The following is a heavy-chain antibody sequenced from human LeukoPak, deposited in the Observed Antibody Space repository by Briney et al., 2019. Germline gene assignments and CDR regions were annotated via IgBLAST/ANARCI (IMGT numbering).Heavy chain of an antibody. D-gene: IGHD3-22*01. CDR1: GFIFSDDN. CDR2: ISKSGSVI. CDR3: ASVVADDDGRGVYRYLDY. J-gene: IGHJ2*01. V-gene: IGHV3-11*01. Sequence: SGGSLRLSCAASGFIFSDDNMSWIRQAPGKGLEWVSHISKSGSVIYYADSVKGRFTISRDNAKNSLYLQLNSLRAEDTAVYYCASVVADDDGRGVYRYLDYWGRGTLVTVSS.